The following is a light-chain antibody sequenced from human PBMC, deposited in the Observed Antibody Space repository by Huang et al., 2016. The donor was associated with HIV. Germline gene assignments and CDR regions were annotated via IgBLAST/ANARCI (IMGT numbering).Light chain of an antibody. J-gene: IGKJ1*01. V-gene: IGKV3-15*01. CDR1: QNINTN. CDR3: QQYNDWPRS. Sequence: EIVMTQSPGTLSVAPGERATLSCRASQNINTNLAWFQQKPGQAPRLLIYAASTRTADFPARFSGRGSRTEFTLTISSLQSEDIAVYYCQQYNDWPRSCGQGTKVEIK. CDR2: AAS.